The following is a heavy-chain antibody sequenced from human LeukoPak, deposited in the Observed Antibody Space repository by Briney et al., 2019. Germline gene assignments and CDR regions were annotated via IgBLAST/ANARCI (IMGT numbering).Heavy chain of an antibody. CDR2: IYYSGST. Sequence: PSETLSLTCTVSGGSISSYYWSWIRQPPGKGLEWIGYIYYSGSTNYNPSLKSRVTISVDTSKNQFSLKLSSVTAADTAVYYCAKGRYSIRPQGETPYYFDYWGQGTLVTVSS. CDR3: AKGRYSIRPQGETPYYFDY. D-gene: IGHD4-11*01. V-gene: IGHV4-59*01. CDR1: GGSISSYY. J-gene: IGHJ4*02.